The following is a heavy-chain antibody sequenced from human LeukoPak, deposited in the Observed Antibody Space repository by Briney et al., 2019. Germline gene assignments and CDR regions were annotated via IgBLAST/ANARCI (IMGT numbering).Heavy chain of an antibody. D-gene: IGHD2-15*01. J-gene: IGHJ4*02. CDR1: GGTFSSYA. CDR2: IIPILNIA. V-gene: IGHV1-69*04. Sequence: SSVNVSCKASGGTFSSYAISWVRLAPGQGLEWMGRIIPILNIANYAQKFQGRVTIVADESTSTAYMELSSLRSEDTAVYYCARDNPPFCNGGTCYSYWGQGTLVTVSS. CDR3: ARDNPPFCNGGTCYSY.